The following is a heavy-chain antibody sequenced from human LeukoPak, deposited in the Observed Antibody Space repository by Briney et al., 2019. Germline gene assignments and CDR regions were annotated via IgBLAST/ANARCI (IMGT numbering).Heavy chain of an antibody. CDR1: GYSFTSYW. V-gene: IGHV5-51*01. CDR3: ARGETYGSGSYSP. D-gene: IGHD3-10*01. Sequence: GESLKISCKGSGYSFTSYWIGWVRQMPGKGLEWMGIIYPGDSDTRYSPSFQGHVTISADKSISTAYLQWSSPKASDTAIYYCARGETYGSGSYSPWGQGTLVTVSS. J-gene: IGHJ5*02. CDR2: IYPGDSDT.